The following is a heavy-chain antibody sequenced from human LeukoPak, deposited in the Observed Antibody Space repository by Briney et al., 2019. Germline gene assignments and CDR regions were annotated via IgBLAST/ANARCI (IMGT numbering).Heavy chain of an antibody. V-gene: IGHV3-21*01. CDR3: ARGSSSTSYYYYGMDV. D-gene: IGHD2-2*01. J-gene: IGHJ6*04. CDR1: GFTFSSYS. Sequence: GGSLRLSCAASGFTFSSYSMNWVRQAQGKGLEWVSSISSSSSYIYYEDSVKGRYTISRYNANNSLYLQMNSLRAEDTAVYYCARGSSSTSYYYYGMDVWGKGTTVTVSS. CDR2: ISSSSSYI.